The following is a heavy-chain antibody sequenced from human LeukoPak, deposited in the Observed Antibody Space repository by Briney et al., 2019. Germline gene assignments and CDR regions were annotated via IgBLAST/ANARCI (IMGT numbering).Heavy chain of an antibody. V-gene: IGHV3-23*01. CDR2: ISFSGDNS. J-gene: IGHJ3*01. CDR3: AKDIQLST. Sequence: GGSLRLSCAASGFNFRDAAMTWVRQAPGKGLEWVSLISFSGDNSYYADSVKGRFTISRDNSKNTLSLQMNSLRVEDTAIYYCAKDIQLSTWGLGTMVTVSS. CDR1: GFNFRDAA. D-gene: IGHD5-24*01.